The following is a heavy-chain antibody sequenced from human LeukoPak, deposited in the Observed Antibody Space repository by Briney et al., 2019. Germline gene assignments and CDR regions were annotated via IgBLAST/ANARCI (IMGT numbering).Heavy chain of an antibody. D-gene: IGHD3-22*01. J-gene: IGHJ1*01. CDR2: IKSDGST. CDR3: ARAPSEIGGYYPEYFRH. Sequence: GGSLRLSCAASGFTFSSYWMHWVRQAPGKGLVWVSRIKSDGSTRYADPVKGRFTISRDNAKNTVSLQMNSLRAEDTGVYYCARAPSEIGGYYPEYFRHWGQGTLVTVSS. V-gene: IGHV3-74*01. CDR1: GFTFSSYW.